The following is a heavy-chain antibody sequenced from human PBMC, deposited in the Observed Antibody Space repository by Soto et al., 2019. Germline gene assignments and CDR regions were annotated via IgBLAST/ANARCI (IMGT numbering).Heavy chain of an antibody. CDR1: GGSISSGDYY. CDR2: IYYSGST. CDR3: ARGQGYCSSTSCYPFDY. Sequence: QVQLQESGPGLVKPSQTLSLTCTVSGGSISSGDYYWSWIRQPPGKGLEWIGYIYYSGSTYYNPSLKSRVTISVDTSNNQFSLKLSSVTAADTAVYYCARGQGYCSSTSCYPFDYWGQGTLVTVSS. D-gene: IGHD2-2*01. J-gene: IGHJ4*02. V-gene: IGHV4-30-4*01.